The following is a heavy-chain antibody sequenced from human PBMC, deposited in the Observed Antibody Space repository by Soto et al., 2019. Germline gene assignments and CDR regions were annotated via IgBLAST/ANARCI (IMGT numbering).Heavy chain of an antibody. CDR1: GFTFSSYW. CDR2: IKQEGSEK. CDR3: ARDMKRPLIVVVPAAGQGGWDY. V-gene: IGHV3-7*01. D-gene: IGHD2-2*01. Sequence: EVQLVESGGGLVQPGGSLRLSCAASGFTFSSYWMSWVRQAPGKGLEWVANIKQEGSEKYYVDSVKGRFTISRDNAKNSLYLQMNSLRAEDTAVYYCARDMKRPLIVVVPAAGQGGWDYWGQGTLVTVSS. J-gene: IGHJ4*02.